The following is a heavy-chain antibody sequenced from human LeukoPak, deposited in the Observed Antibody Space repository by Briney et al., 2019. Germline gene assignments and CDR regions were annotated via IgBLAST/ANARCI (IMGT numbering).Heavy chain of an antibody. CDR1: GFTFDDYG. Sequence: GGSLRLSCAASGFTFDDYGMSWVRQAPGKGLEWGSGINWNGGSTGYADSVKGRFTISRDNAKNSLYLQMNSLRAEDTALYYCARDRDAYYDILTGYYPLDYWGQGTLVTVSS. V-gene: IGHV3-20*04. D-gene: IGHD3-9*01. J-gene: IGHJ4*02. CDR3: ARDRDAYYDILTGYYPLDY. CDR2: INWNGGST.